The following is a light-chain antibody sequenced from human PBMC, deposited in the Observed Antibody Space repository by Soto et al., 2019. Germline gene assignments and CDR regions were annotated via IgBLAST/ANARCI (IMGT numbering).Light chain of an antibody. J-gene: IGLJ1*01. V-gene: IGLV2-14*01. CDR1: SSDIGGYNY. Sequence: QSALTQPASVSGSPGQSITISCTGTSSDIGGYNYVSWYQQYPGKAPKLMIYEVSNRPSGVSNRFSGSKSGSTASLTISGLQAEDEADYFCSSYSISTAYLFGTGTKVTVL. CDR2: EVS. CDR3: SSYSISTAYL.